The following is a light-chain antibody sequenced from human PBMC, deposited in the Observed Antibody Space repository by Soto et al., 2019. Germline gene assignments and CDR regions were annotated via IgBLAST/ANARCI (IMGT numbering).Light chain of an antibody. CDR1: SSEVGGSKY. CDR2: GVS. CDR3: CSYAGGPEV. Sequence: QSARTQPSSVSGSPGQSVTISCTGTSSEVGGSKYVSWYQQKPGKAPKLIIYGVSRWPSGVPNRFSGSKSGNRASLTISGLQAEDEGDYYCCSYAGGPEVFGTGTKVTVL. J-gene: IGLJ1*01. V-gene: IGLV2-11*01.